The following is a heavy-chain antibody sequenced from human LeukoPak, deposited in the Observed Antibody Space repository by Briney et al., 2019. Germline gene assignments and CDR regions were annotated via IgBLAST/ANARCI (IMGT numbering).Heavy chain of an antibody. CDR3: ARAEYGGNSGGAFDI. CDR2: IYYSGST. J-gene: IGHJ3*02. Sequence: SETLSLTCTVSGGSISSYYWSWIRQPPGKGLEWIGYIYYSGSTNYNPSLKSRVTISVDTSKNQFSLKLSSVTAADTAVYYCARAEYGGNSGGAFDIWGQGTMVTVSS. V-gene: IGHV4-59*01. CDR1: GGSISSYY. D-gene: IGHD4-23*01.